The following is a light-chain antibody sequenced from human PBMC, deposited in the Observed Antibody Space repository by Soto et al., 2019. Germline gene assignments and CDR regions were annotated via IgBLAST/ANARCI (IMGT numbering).Light chain of an antibody. Sequence: DIQMAQSPSTLSASVGGRVTITCRASQSISTWLAWYQQKPGKAPNLLIYDASSLESGVPSRFSGSGSGTEFTLTISSLQPDDSATYYCQQYNSYSYIFGQGTKLEIK. CDR1: QSISTW. CDR2: DAS. CDR3: QQYNSYSYI. V-gene: IGKV1-5*01. J-gene: IGKJ2*01.